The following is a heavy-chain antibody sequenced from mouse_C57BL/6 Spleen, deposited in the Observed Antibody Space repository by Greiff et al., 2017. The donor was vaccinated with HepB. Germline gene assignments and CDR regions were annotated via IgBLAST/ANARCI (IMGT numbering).Heavy chain of an antibody. V-gene: IGHV1-50*01. J-gene: IGHJ4*01. D-gene: IGHD1-1*01. CDR1: GYTFTSYW. CDR3: ARWVVATENAMDY. Sequence: VQLQQPGAELVKPGASVKLSCKASGYTFTSYWMQWVKQRPGQGLEWIGEIDPSDSYTNYNQKFKGKATLTVDTSSSTAYMQLSSLTSEDSAVYYCARWVVATENAMDYWGQGTSVTVSS. CDR2: IDPSDSYT.